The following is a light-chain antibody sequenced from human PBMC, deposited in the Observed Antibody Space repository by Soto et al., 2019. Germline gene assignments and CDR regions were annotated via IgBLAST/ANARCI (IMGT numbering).Light chain of an antibody. J-gene: IGLJ2*01. V-gene: IGLV1-40*01. Sequence: QSVLTQPPSVSGAPGQRVTISCTGSSSNIGAGYVVHWYQQLPGTAPKLLMYANSNRPSGVPDRFSGSKSGTSASLAITGLQAEDEADYYCQSYDTSLSVVFGGGTKVTVL. CDR2: ANS. CDR1: SSNIGAGYV. CDR3: QSYDTSLSVV.